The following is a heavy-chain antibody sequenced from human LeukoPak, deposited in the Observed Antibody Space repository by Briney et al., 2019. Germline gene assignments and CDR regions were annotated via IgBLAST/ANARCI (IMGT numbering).Heavy chain of an antibody. Sequence: GGSLRLSCSASGFTFSTYNMHWVRQAPGKGLEYVSAISNNGGTTYYADSVKGRFTISRDNSKNTLYLQMSSLRTEDTAVYYCVKDRCSRTSCYVSWLDPWGQGTLVTVSS. CDR3: VKDRCSRTSCYVSWLDP. CDR1: GFTFSTYN. CDR2: ISNNGGTT. D-gene: IGHD2-2*01. J-gene: IGHJ5*02. V-gene: IGHV3-64D*06.